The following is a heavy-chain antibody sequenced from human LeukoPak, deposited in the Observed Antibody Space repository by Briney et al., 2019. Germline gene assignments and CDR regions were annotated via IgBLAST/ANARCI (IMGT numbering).Heavy chain of an antibody. V-gene: IGHV1-69*04. J-gene: IGHJ3*02. Sequence: ASVKVSCKASGGTFSSYAISWVRQAPGQGLEWMGRIIPILGIANYAQKFQGRVTITADKSTSTAYMELSSLRSEDTAVYYGARDRVEMATIDAFDIWGQGTMVTVPS. D-gene: IGHD5-24*01. CDR2: IIPILGIA. CDR1: GGTFSSYA. CDR3: ARDRVEMATIDAFDI.